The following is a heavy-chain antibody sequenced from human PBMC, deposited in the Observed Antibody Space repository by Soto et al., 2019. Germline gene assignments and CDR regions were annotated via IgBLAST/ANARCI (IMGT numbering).Heavy chain of an antibody. CDR1: GWSINTYY. V-gene: IGHV4-59*01. CDR3: ARSDGRY. CDR2: IYYSGNT. Sequence: PSETLSLTCTVSGWSINTYYWSWIRQPPGKGLEWIGNIYYSGNTNYNPSLKSRVTISVDTSKNQFSLKLSSATAADTAVYYCARSDGRYWGQGTLVTVSS. J-gene: IGHJ4*02.